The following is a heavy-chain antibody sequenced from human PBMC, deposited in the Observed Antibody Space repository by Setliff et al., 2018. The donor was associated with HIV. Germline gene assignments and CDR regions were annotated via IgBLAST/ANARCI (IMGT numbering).Heavy chain of an antibody. J-gene: IGHJ4*01. CDR2: ISWNSGNI. D-gene: IGHD3-22*01. Sequence: GGSLRLSCAASGFTFDDYAMHWVRQAPGKGLEWVSGISWNSGNIGYVDSVKGRFAISRDNAKNSLNLEMNSLRAEGTAIYYCASSRPPDDSSGYLDHWGQGTLVTVSS. CDR1: GFTFDDYA. V-gene: IGHV3-9*01. CDR3: ASSRPPDDSSGYLDH.